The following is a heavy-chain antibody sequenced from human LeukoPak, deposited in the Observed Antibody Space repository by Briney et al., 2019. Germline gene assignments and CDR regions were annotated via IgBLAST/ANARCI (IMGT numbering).Heavy chain of an antibody. Sequence: SVKVSCKASGYTFTSYDINWVRQATGQGLEWMGWMNPNSGNTGYAQKFQGRVTMTRNTSISTAYMELSSLRSEDTAVYYCARVVRDYDSSGYYFDAFDYWGQGTLVTASS. CDR3: ARVVRDYDSSGYYFDAFDY. CDR1: GYTFTSYD. V-gene: IGHV1-8*01. D-gene: IGHD3-22*01. J-gene: IGHJ4*02. CDR2: MNPNSGNT.